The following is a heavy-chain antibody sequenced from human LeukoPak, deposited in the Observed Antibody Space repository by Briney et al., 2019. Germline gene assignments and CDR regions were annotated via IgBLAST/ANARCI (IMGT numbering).Heavy chain of an antibody. CDR2: NTDSGSN. CDR1: GYSISSGYY. CDR3: ARASPDCSSTSCYAGGAFDI. Sequence: PSETLSLTCAVSGYSISSGYYWGWIRQPPGKGLEWIGSNTDSGSNYYNPSLKCRVTISVDTSKNQFSLKLSSVTAADTAVYYCARASPDCSSTSCYAGGAFDIWGQGTMVTVSS. J-gene: IGHJ3*02. V-gene: IGHV4-38-2*01. D-gene: IGHD2-2*01.